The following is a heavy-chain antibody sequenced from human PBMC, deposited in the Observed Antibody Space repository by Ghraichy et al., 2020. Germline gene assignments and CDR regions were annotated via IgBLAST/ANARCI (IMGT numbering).Heavy chain of an antibody. CDR1: RFDFSYYY. CDR3: ARSGFRYGYNVDY. J-gene: IGHJ4*02. Sequence: GESLNISCAASRFDFSYYYMTWIRQAPGKGLEWVSYISGSGTTVYYADSVKGRFTISRDNAKNSLYLQMNSLRAEDTAVYYCARSGFRYGYNVDYWGQGTLVTVSS. CDR2: ISGSGTTV. D-gene: IGHD5-18*01. V-gene: IGHV3-11*01.